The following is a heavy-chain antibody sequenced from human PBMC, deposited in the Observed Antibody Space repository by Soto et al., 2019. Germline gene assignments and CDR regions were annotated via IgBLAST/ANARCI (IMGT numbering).Heavy chain of an antibody. V-gene: IGHV5-51*01. Sequence: GESLKISCKGSGYSFTSYWIGWVRQMPGKGLEWMGIIYPGDSDTRYSPSFQGQVTISADKSISTAYLQWSSLKASDTAMYYCARVGCSSTSCYRYYYYYGMDVWGQGTTVTVSS. J-gene: IGHJ6*02. CDR1: GYSFTSYW. D-gene: IGHD2-2*01. CDR3: ARVGCSSTSCYRYYYYYGMDV. CDR2: IYPGDSDT.